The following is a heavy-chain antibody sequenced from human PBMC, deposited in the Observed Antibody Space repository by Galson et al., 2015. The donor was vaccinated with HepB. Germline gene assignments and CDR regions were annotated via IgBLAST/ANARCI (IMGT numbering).Heavy chain of an antibody. CDR2: IIPILGIA. CDR3: AREVLGIAAAGSYGMDV. CDR1: GGTFSSYA. J-gene: IGHJ6*02. V-gene: IGHV1-69*04. D-gene: IGHD6-13*01. Sequence: QSGAEVKKPGESLKISCKASGGTFSSYAISWVRQAPGQGLEWMGRIIPILGIANFAQKFQGRVTITADKSTSTAYMELSSLRSEDTAVYYCAREVLGIAAAGSYGMDVWGQGTTVTVSS.